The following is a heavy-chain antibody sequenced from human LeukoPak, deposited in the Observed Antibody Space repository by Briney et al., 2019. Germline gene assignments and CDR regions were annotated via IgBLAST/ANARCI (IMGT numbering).Heavy chain of an antibody. CDR1: GFTFSSFW. CDR3: ARDLNYFDY. J-gene: IGHJ4*02. V-gene: IGHV3-7*01. CDR2: IKQDGSEK. Sequence: GGSLRLSCAASGFTFSSFWMTWVRQAPGKGLEWVANIKQDGSEKYYVDSVRGRFTITRDNATNSLYLQMNSLRAEDTAVYYCARDLNYFDYWGQGTLVTVSS.